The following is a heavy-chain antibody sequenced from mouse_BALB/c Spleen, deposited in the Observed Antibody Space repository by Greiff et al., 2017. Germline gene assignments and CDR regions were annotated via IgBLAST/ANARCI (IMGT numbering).Heavy chain of an antibody. V-gene: IGHV3-2*02. CDR2: ISYSGST. Sequence: VQLKESGPGLVKPSQSLSLTCTVTGYSITSDYAWNWIRQFPGNKLEWMGYISYSGSTSYNPSLKSRISITRDTSKNQFFLQLNSVTTEDTATYYCARIYYGSRGVYYYAMDYWGQGTSVTVSS. CDR1: GYSITSDYA. D-gene: IGHD1-1*01. CDR3: ARIYYGSRGVYYYAMDY. J-gene: IGHJ4*01.